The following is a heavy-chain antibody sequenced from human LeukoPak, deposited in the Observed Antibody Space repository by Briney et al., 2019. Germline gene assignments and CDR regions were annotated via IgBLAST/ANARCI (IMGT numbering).Heavy chain of an antibody. J-gene: IGHJ3*02. CDR1: GFTFSSYG. CDR2: IWYDGSNK. D-gene: IGHD6-19*01. Sequence: PGGSLRLSCAASGFTFSSYGMHWVRQAPGKGLEWVAVIWYDGSNKYYADSVKGRFTISRDNSKNTLYMQMNSLRAEDTAVYYCAPIGGYTRGWGAFDIWGQGTLVTVSS. V-gene: IGHV3-30*02. CDR3: APIGGYTRGWGAFDI.